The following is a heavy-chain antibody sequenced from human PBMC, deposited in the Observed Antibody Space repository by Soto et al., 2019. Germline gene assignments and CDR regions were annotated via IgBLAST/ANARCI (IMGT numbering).Heavy chain of an antibody. CDR1: GDSMSSGAYY. V-gene: IGHV4-31*03. D-gene: IGHD3-22*01. CDR2: IYYSGNT. Sequence: SETLSLTCTVSGDSMSSGAYYWNWIRQHPGKGLEWIGYIYYSGNTYYNPSLKSRIVISVDTSKNQFSLNLGSVTAADTAIYYCASSYSGYLDNWGRGALVTVSS. CDR3: ASSYSGYLDN. J-gene: IGHJ4*02.